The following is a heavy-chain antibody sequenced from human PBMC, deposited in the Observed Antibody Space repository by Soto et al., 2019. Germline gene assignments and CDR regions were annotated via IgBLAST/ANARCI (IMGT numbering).Heavy chain of an antibody. CDR1: VFSFSSYS. D-gene: IGHD1-1*01. CDR2: ISGSTNTK. Sequence: GSLRLSCAASVFSFSSYSMNWVRQAPGKGLEWLSFISGSTNTKYYADSVRGRFTISRDNAKNSLYLRMNSLRDEDTAVYYCARGGWNDLFDRWGQGTPVTVSP. CDR3: ARGGWNDLFDR. V-gene: IGHV3-48*02. J-gene: IGHJ4*02.